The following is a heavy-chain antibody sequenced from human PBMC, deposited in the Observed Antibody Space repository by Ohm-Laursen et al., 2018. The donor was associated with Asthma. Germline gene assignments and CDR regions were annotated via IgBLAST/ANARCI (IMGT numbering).Heavy chain of an antibody. CDR1: GFTVSSNY. CDR2: IYSGGST. Sequence: SLRLSCTASGFTVSSNYMSWVRQAPGKGLEWVSVIYSGGSTYYADSVKGRFTISRDNSKNTLYLQMNSLRAEDTAVYYCARAVEYYDSSGYYLNWFDPWGQGTLVTVSS. D-gene: IGHD3-22*01. J-gene: IGHJ5*02. CDR3: ARAVEYYDSSGYYLNWFDP. V-gene: IGHV3-53*01.